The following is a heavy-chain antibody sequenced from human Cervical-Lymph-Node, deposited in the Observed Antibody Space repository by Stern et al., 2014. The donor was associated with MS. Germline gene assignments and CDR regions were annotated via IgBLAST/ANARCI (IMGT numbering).Heavy chain of an antibody. CDR3: AALVRGSYFY. D-gene: IGHD1-26*01. CDR2: IDPGVPDT. CDR1: GYSFTPYW. V-gene: IGHV5-51*01. Sequence: VQLVESGAEVKKPGASLKISCKGSGYSFTPYWIGWVRQTPGKGLEGMGIIDPGVPDTRSSPSFKGQVTTSADMTISTAYVQWSSLKASDTAMYYGAALVRGSYFYWGQGTLVTVSS. J-gene: IGHJ4*02.